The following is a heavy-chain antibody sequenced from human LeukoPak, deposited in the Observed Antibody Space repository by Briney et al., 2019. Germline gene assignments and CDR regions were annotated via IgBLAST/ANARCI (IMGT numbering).Heavy chain of an antibody. D-gene: IGHD1-26*01. CDR2: IRQDGGLK. CDR3: AREIVGAIKSYFDY. V-gene: IGHV3-7*01. CDR1: GFTFSSYW. Sequence: PGGSLRLSCTASGFTFSSYWMSWVRQAPGKGLEWVANIRQDGGLKHYVDSVKGRFTISRDNAENSLYLQMNSLRVEDTAVYYCAREIVGAIKSYFDYWGQGTLVTASS. J-gene: IGHJ4*02.